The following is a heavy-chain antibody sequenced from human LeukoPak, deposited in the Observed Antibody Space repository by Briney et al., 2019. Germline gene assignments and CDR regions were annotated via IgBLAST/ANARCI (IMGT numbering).Heavy chain of an antibody. J-gene: IGHJ4*02. CDR3: ARRAYSGPYLLDY. V-gene: IGHV4-34*01. D-gene: IGHD5-12*01. CDR2: INHSGST. CDR1: GGSFSGYY. Sequence: AETLSLTCAVYGGSFSGYYWSWIRQPPGKGLEWIGEINHSGSTNYNPSLKSRVTISVDTSKNQFSLKLSSVTAADTAVYYCARRAYSGPYLLDYWGQGTLVTVSS.